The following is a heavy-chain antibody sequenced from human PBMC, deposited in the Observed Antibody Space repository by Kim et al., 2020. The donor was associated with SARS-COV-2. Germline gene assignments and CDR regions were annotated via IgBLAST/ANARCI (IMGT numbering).Heavy chain of an antibody. J-gene: IGHJ4*02. CDR3: VRHLAHTGSDWEY. D-gene: IGHD1-26*01. Sequence: GESLKISCKGSGYMFTNYWIGWVRQMPGKGLECLGIIYPGDSASNIKYNPSFQGQVSISVDRSITTAYLQWRSLKASDTAIYYCVRHLAHTGSDWEYWGQGTLITVSS. CDR2: IYPGDSASNI. CDR1: GYMFTNYW. V-gene: IGHV5-51*01.